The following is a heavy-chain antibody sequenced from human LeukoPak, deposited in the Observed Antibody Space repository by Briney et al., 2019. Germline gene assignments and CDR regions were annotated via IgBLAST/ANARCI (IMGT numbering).Heavy chain of an antibody. J-gene: IGHJ4*02. CDR1: GFTFRSYW. CDR2: INGDGSST. D-gene: IGHD6-13*01. CDR3: VRGVAATVTDH. Sequence: GGSLRLSCAASGFTFRSYWMPWVRQVPGKGLVWVSRINGDGSSTSYADSVKGRFTISRDNAKNTLYQQMNSLRADDTAVYYCVRGVAATVTDHWGQGTLVTVSS. V-gene: IGHV3-74*01.